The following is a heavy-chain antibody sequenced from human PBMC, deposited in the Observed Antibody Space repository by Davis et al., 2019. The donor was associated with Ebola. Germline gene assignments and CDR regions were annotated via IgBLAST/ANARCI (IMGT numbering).Heavy chain of an antibody. CDR2: IYTSGST. V-gene: IGHV4-4*07. CDR1: GGSISSYY. J-gene: IGHJ4*02. D-gene: IGHD3-10*01. CDR3: ARGAGQYYGSGSYYPFDY. Sequence: PSETLSLTCTVSGGSISSYYWSWIRQPAGKGLEWIGRIYTSGSTNYNPSLKSRVTISVDTSKNQFSLKLSSMTAADTAVYYCARGAGQYYGSGSYYPFDYWGQGTLVTVSS.